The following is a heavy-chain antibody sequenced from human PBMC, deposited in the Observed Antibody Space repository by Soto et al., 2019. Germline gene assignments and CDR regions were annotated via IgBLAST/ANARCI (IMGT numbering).Heavy chain of an antibody. J-gene: IGHJ6*02. D-gene: IGHD3-10*01. CDR2: VSAYNGNT. CDR1: GYTFTSYG. CDR3: ARDNTLLWFGDYYYGMDV. V-gene: IGHV1-18*01. Sequence: WASVKVSCKASGYTFTSYGISWVRQAPGQGLEWMGWVSAYNGNTNYAQKLQGRVTMTTDTSTSTAYMELRSLRSDDTAVYYCARDNTLLWFGDYYYGMDVWGQGTTVTVSS.